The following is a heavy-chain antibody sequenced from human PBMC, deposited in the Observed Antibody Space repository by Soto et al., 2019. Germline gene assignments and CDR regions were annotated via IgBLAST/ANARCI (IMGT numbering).Heavy chain of an antibody. CDR3: ARVTLKAGNWFDP. CDR2: INPNSRGT. J-gene: IGHJ5*02. CDR1: EYTFTDYF. V-gene: IGHV1-2*02. Sequence: GASVKVSCKASEYTFTDYFIHWVRQAPGQGFEWMGWINPNSRGTNYAPKFQGRVTMTRDTSNSTAYMELRGLRSDDTAVYYCARVTLKAGNWFDPWGQGTLVTVSS.